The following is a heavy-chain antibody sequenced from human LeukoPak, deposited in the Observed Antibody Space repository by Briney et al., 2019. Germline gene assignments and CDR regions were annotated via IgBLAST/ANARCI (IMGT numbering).Heavy chain of an antibody. CDR3: ARKRSGEFDY. CDR1: GFTFSSYA. Sequence: TGGSLRLSCAASGFTFSSYAMSWVRQAPGKGLEWVSAISGSGGSTYYADSVKGRFTISRDNAKNSLYLQMNSLRAEDTAVYYCARKRSGEFDYWGQGTLVTVSS. CDR2: ISGSGGST. J-gene: IGHJ4*02. D-gene: IGHD2-15*01. V-gene: IGHV3-23*01.